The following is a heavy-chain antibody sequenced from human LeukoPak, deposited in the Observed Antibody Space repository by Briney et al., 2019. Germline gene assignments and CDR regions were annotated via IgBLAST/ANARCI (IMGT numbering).Heavy chain of an antibody. CDR3: ARGGGSRITIFGVVINDFDY. J-gene: IGHJ4*02. D-gene: IGHD3-3*01. CDR2: IYYSGST. V-gene: IGHV4-59*01. CDR1: GGSISSYY. Sequence: SETLSLTCTVSGGSISSYYWSWIRQPPGKGLEWIGYIYYSGSTNYNPSLKSRVTISVDTSKNQFSLKLSSVTAADTAVYYCARGGGSRITIFGVVINDFDYWGQGTLVTVSS.